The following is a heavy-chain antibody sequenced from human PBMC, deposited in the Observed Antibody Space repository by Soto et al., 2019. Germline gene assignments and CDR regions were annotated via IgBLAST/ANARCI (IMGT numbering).Heavy chain of an antibody. V-gene: IGHV1-69*05. Sequence: GASVKVSCKASGGTFSNYAFSWVRQAPGQGLEWLGGIMPIFGRADYAQKFQGRVTMTRNTSISTAYMELSSLRSEDTAVYYCARGQYYDILTDPDAPLYGMDVWGQGTTVTVSS. CDR2: IMPIFGRA. J-gene: IGHJ6*02. CDR1: GGTFSNYA. CDR3: ARGQYYDILTDPDAPLYGMDV. D-gene: IGHD3-9*01.